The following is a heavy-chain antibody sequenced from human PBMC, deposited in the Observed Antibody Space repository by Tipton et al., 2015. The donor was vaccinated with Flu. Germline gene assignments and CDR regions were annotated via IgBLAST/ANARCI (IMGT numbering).Heavy chain of an antibody. J-gene: IGHJ5*02. D-gene: IGHD3-16*01. CDR3: ASTRLDHNWFDP. CDR2: INHSGST. Sequence: LSLTCAVYGGSFSGYYWSWIRQPPGKGLEWIGEINHSGSTNYNPSLKSRVTISVDTSKNQFSLRLSSVTAADTAVYYCASTRLDHNWFDPWGQGTLVTVSS. CDR1: GGSFSGYY. V-gene: IGHV4-34*01.